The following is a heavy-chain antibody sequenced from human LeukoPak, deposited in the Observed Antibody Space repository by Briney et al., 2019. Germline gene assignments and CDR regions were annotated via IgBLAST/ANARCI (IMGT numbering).Heavy chain of an antibody. CDR3: AALRGYCGYDLGENAFDI. V-gene: IGHV3-9*01. D-gene: IGHD5-12*01. CDR2: ISWNSGSI. CDR1: GFTFDDYA. J-gene: IGHJ3*02. Sequence: GGSLRLSGAASGFTFDDYAMHWVRQAPGKGLEWVSGISWNSGSIGYADSVKGRFTISRDNAKNSLYLQMNSLRAEDTALYYCAALRGYCGYDLGENAFDIWGQGTMVTVSS.